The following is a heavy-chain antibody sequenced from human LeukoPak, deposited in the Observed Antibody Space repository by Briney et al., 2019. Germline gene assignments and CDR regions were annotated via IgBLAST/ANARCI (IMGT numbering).Heavy chain of an antibody. V-gene: IGHV4-4*02. Sequence: SETLSLTCTVSGDSINSLDLWSWVRQPPGKGLEWIGEMYLSGTTHSNPSVKSRVTISIDKSKNQFFLNLSSVTAADTAVYYYAGLVGRYSSGLYYYYFDYWGQGTLVTVSS. D-gene: IGHD3-22*01. CDR2: MYLSGTT. J-gene: IGHJ4*02. CDR3: AGLVGRYSSGLYYYYFDY. CDR1: GDSINSLDL.